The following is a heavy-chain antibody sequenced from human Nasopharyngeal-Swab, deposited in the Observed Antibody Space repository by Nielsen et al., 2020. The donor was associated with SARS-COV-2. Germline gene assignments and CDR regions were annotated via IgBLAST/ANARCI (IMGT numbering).Heavy chain of an antibody. J-gene: IGHJ4*02. CDR3: ARGGGYSFGSTEGFDY. V-gene: IGHV4-34*01. D-gene: IGHD5-18*01. CDR2: INHSGST. CDR1: GGSFSGYY. Sequence: SETLSLTCAVYGGSFSGYYWSWIRQPPGKGLEWIGEINHSGSTNYNPSLKSRVTISVDTSKNQFSLKLNSVTAADTAVYYCARGGGYSFGSTEGFDYWGRGTLVTVSS.